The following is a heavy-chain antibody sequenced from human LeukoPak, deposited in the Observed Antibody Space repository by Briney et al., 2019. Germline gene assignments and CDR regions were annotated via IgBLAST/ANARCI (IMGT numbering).Heavy chain of an antibody. Sequence: SETLSLTCTVSGGSVSSGNYYWSWIRQPPGKGLEWIGFMSNSGHTDSTPSLKSRVTISVDTSKNQFSLKLNSVTAADTAVYYCAKVSAAGTGPDYWGQGTLVTVSS. V-gene: IGHV4-61*01. CDR2: MSNSGHT. J-gene: IGHJ4*02. CDR1: GGSVSSGNYY. CDR3: AKVSAAGTGPDY. D-gene: IGHD6-13*01.